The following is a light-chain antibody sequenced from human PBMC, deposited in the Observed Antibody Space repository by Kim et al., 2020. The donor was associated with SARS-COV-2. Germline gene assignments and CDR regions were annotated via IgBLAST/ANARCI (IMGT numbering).Light chain of an antibody. CDR3: QQYGSSLRT. V-gene: IGKV3-20*01. Sequence: PPGERATLSCRASQSVSSSYLAWYQQKPGQAPRLLIYGASSRATGIPDRFSGSGSGTDFTLTISRLEPEDFAVYYCQQYGSSLRTFGQGTKVDIK. CDR1: QSVSSSY. CDR2: GAS. J-gene: IGKJ1*01.